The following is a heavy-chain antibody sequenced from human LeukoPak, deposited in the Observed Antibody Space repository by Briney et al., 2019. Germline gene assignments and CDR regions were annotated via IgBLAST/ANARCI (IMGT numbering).Heavy chain of an antibody. Sequence: PGGSLRLSCTASGFTFSTHSMHWVRQAPGKGPVWVSRINSDGSSTRYADSVTGRFTISRDNAKNTVYLQMNSLRAEDTAVYYCANLHDYWGQGTLVTVSS. CDR3: ANLHDY. CDR2: INSDGSST. V-gene: IGHV3-74*01. J-gene: IGHJ4*02. CDR1: GFTFSTHS.